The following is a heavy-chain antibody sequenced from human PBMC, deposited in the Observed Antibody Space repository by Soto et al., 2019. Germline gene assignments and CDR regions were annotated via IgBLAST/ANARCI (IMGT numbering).Heavy chain of an antibody. J-gene: IGHJ4*02. V-gene: IGHV4-59*08. D-gene: IGHD5-18*01. CDR3: ARNMVKAAQPFDY. Sequence: PSETLALTCAVYGGSFSGYYWSWIRQPPGKGLEWIGHIYYSGSTNYNPSLKSRVTISVDTSKNQFSLKLSSVTAADTAVYYCARNMVKAAQPFDYWGKGTLVTGPS. CDR1: GGSFSGYY. CDR2: IYYSGST.